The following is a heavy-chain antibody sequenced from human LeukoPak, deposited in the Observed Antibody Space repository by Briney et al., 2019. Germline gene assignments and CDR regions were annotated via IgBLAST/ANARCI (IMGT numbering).Heavy chain of an antibody. CDR3: ARAAGPRPTMVRGVIITRYFDY. Sequence: ASVKVSCKASGYTFTGYYMHWVRQAPGQGLEWMGWMNPNSGNTGYAQKFQGRVTITRNTSISTAYMELSSLRSEDTAVYYCARAAGPRPTMVRGVIITRYFDYWGQGTLVTVSS. J-gene: IGHJ4*02. CDR1: GYTFTGYY. CDR2: MNPNSGNT. D-gene: IGHD3-10*01. V-gene: IGHV1-8*03.